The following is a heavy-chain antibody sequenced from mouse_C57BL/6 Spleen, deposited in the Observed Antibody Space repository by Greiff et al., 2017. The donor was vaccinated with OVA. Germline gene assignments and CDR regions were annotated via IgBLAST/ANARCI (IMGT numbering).Heavy chain of an antibody. V-gene: IGHV5-6*01. CDR2: ISSGGSYT. CDR1: GFTFSSYG. D-gene: IGHD2-5*01. CDR3: ARHDSNQAWFAY. Sequence: EVKVVESGGDLVKPGGSLKLSCAASGFTFSSYGMSWVRQTPDKRLEWVATISSGGSYTYYPDSVKGRFTISRDNAKNTLYLQMSSLKSEDTAMYYCARHDSNQAWFAYWGQGTLVTVSA. J-gene: IGHJ3*01.